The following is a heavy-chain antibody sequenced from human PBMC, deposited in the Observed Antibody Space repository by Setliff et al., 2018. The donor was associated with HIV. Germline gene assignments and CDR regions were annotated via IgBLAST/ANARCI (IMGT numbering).Heavy chain of an antibody. CDR1: GGSISSYF. D-gene: IGHD1-26*01. J-gene: IGHJ2*01. Sequence: SETLSLTCTVSGGSISSYFWSWIRQPPGKGLEWIGYIYTNGSTNYNPSLKSRVTISVDTSKNQFSLKLNSVTAADTAVYYCARAAYSGTYVWEPATDLWGRGTLVTVSS. V-gene: IGHV4-4*08. CDR2: IYTNGST. CDR3: ARAAYSGTYVWEPATDL.